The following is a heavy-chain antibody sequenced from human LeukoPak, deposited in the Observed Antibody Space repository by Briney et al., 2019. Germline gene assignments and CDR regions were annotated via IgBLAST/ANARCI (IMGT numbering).Heavy chain of an antibody. D-gene: IGHD6-13*01. J-gene: IGHJ5*02. CDR3: ARDAPWQQLVPGWFDP. V-gene: IGHV3-66*01. Sequence: PGGSLRLSCAASGFTVSSNYMSWVRQAPGKGLEWVSVIYSGDSTHYADSVKGRFTISRDNSKNTVYLQMSSLRAEDTAVYYCARDAPWQQLVPGWFDPWGQGTLVTVSS. CDR1: GFTVSSNY. CDR2: IYSGDST.